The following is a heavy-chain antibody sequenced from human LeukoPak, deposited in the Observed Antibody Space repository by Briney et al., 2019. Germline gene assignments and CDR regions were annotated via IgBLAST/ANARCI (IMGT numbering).Heavy chain of an antibody. CDR2: IIPIFGTA. CDR3: ARSMGTHCSGGSCYSGLDY. CDR1: GGTFSSYA. Sequence: SVKVSCKASGGTFSSYAISWVRQAPGQGLEWMGGIIPIFGTANYAQKFQGRVTITADESTSTAYMELSSLRSEDTAVYYCARSMGTHCSGGSCYSGLDYWGQGALVTVSS. D-gene: IGHD2-15*01. V-gene: IGHV1-69*13. J-gene: IGHJ4*02.